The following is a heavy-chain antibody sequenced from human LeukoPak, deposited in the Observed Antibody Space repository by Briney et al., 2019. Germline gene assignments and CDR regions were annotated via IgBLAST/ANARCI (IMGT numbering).Heavy chain of an antibody. Sequence: QPGGSLRLSCTASGFTFDDYGMSWVRQAPGKGLEWVAVISYDGSNKYYADSVKGRFTISRDNSKNALYLQMNSLRAEDTAVYYCARDMGDDSSGYYPSLFFDYWGQGTLVTVSS. CDR2: ISYDGSNK. J-gene: IGHJ4*02. CDR3: ARDMGDDSSGYYPSLFFDY. D-gene: IGHD3-22*01. CDR1: GFTFDDYG. V-gene: IGHV3-33*05.